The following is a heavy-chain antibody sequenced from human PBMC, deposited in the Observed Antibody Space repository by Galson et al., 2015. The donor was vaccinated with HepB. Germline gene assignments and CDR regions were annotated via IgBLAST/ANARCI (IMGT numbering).Heavy chain of an antibody. CDR3: ARDLASPGGNYGGNHNWFDP. Sequence: SVKVSCKASGGTFSSYTISWVRQAPGQGLEWMGRIIPILGIANYAQKFQGRVTITADKSTSTAYMELSSLRSEDTAVYYCARDLASPGGNYGGNHNWFDPWGQGTLVTVSS. CDR2: IIPILGIA. V-gene: IGHV1-69*04. J-gene: IGHJ5*02. D-gene: IGHD4-23*01. CDR1: GGTFSSYT.